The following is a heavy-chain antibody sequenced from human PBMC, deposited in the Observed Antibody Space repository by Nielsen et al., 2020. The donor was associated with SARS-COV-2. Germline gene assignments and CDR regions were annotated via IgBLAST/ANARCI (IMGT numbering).Heavy chain of an antibody. V-gene: IGHV3-53*01. D-gene: IGHD5-18*01. J-gene: IGHJ4*02. Sequence: GGSLRLSCAASGFIVSSKYMNWVRQAPGKGLEWVSVFYSGGTTLYADSVKGRFIISRDNSRNTLYLQMNSLRVEDTAMYYCAREGDTYGVRNFNYWGQGIMVTVSS. CDR2: FYSGGTT. CDR1: GFIVSSKY. CDR3: AREGDTYGVRNFNY.